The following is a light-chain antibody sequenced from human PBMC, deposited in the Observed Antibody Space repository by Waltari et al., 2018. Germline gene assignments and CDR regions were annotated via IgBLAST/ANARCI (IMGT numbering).Light chain of an antibody. V-gene: IGKV1-33*01. J-gene: IGKJ4*01. CDR1: EDINNY. CDR2: DGS. CDR3: QHYGNLPPLT. Sequence: DIQMTQSPSSLSASVGDRVTLPCQAREDINNYLNWYQHQPGKAPKLLIYDGSNLETGVPSRFSGSGSATHFTFTISSLQPEDFATYYCQHYGNLPPLTFGGGTKVEVK.